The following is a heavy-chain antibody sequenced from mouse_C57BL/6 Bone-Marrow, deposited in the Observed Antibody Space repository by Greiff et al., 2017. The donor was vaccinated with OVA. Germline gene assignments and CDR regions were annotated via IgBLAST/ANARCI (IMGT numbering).Heavy chain of an antibody. Sequence: VKVVESGPGLVQPSQSLSITCTVSGFSLTSYGVHWVRQSPGKGLEWLGVIWSGGSTDYNAAFISRLSISKDNSKSQVFFKMNSLQADDTAIYYCARNRVAFYAMDYWGQGTSVTVSS. D-gene: IGHD1-1*02. CDR2: IWSGGST. J-gene: IGHJ4*01. CDR3: ARNRVAFYAMDY. CDR1: GFSLTSYG. V-gene: IGHV2-2*01.